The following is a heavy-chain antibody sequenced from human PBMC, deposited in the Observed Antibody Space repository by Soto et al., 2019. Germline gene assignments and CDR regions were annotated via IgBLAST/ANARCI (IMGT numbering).Heavy chain of an antibody. D-gene: IGHD5-18*01. CDR1: GFTFGDYA. Sequence: GGCLRLSCAASGFTFGDYAMSWVRQAPGKGLEWVATVTGSATNIYYTDSVKGRFAVSRDNSRETLYLQMNRLTTEETAVYFCAKGGPTYGILAHDYWGQGTLVTV. CDR2: VTGSATNI. J-gene: IGHJ4*02. CDR3: AKGGPTYGILAHDY. V-gene: IGHV3-23*01.